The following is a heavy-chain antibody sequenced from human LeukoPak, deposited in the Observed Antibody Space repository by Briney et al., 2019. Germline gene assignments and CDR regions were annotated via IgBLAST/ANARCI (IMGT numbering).Heavy chain of an antibody. J-gene: IGHJ6*02. CDR3: ARDFRERRGITGPHGMDV. CDR2: IYHSGST. D-gene: IGHD1-20*01. Sequence: PSETLSLTCAVYGGSFSGYYWSWIRQPPGKGLEWIGEIYHSGSTNYNPSLKSRVTISIDKSKNQFSLRLSSVTAADTAVYYCARDFRERRGITGPHGMDVWGQGTTVTVSS. V-gene: IGHV4-34*01. CDR1: GGSFSGYY.